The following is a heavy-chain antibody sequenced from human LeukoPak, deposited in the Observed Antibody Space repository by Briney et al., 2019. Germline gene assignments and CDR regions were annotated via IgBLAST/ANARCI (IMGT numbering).Heavy chain of an antibody. Sequence: ASVKVSCKASGYTFTSYDINWVRQATGQGLEWMGRMNPNSGNTGYAQKFQGRVTMTRNTSISTAYMELSSLRSEDTAVYYCTRGRSPLVYYYYMNVWGKGTTVTISS. J-gene: IGHJ6*03. CDR1: GYTFTSYD. V-gene: IGHV1-8*01. CDR2: MNPNSGNT. CDR3: TRGRSPLVYYYYMNV.